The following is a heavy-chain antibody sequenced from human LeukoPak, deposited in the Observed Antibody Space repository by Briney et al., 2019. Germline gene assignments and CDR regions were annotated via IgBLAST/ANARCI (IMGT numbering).Heavy chain of an antibody. CDR3: ARYGHYYDSSGYYYAGFDY. CDR2: ISSSSSTI. J-gene: IGHJ4*02. CDR1: GFTFSSHS. Sequence: GGYLRLSCAASGFTFSSHSMNWVRQAPGKGLEWVSYISSSSSTIYYADSVKGRFTISRDNAKNSLYLQMNSLRAEDTAVYYCARYGHYYDSSGYYYAGFDYWSQGTLVTVSS. D-gene: IGHD3-22*01. V-gene: IGHV3-48*01.